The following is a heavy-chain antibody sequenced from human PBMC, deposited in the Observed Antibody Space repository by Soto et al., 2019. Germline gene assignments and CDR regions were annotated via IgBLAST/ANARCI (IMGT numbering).Heavy chain of an antibody. Sequence: QVQLVQSGAEVKKPGASVKVSCKASGYTFTSYDITCVRKATGQGLEWMGWMNPNSGNTGYAQKLQGRVTMTRNTAISTAYMERSSLRSEDTAVYDCARGEGYCSSTSCPSGDYWGQGTLVTVSS. CDR1: GYTFTSYD. CDR2: MNPNSGNT. CDR3: ARGEGYCSSTSCPSGDY. D-gene: IGHD2-2*01. J-gene: IGHJ4*02. V-gene: IGHV1-8*01.